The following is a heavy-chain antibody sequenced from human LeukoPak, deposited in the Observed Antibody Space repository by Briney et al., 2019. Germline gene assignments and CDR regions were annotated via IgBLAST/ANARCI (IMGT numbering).Heavy chain of an antibody. Sequence: ASAKVSCKASGYTFTSCYMHWWRQTPGQGLEGMGIINPSGGSTSYEQKFQGRVTMTRDTSTSPVYMKLSSLRSADTAVYYCARETDPDSSGLYDYWGQGTLVTVSS. CDR3: ARETDPDSSGLYDY. D-gene: IGHD3-22*01. CDR2: INPSGGST. CDR1: GYTFTSCY. V-gene: IGHV1-46*01. J-gene: IGHJ4*02.